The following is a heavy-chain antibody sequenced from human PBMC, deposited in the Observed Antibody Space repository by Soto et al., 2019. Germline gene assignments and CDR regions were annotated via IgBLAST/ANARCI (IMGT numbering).Heavy chain of an antibody. V-gene: IGHV3-23*01. Sequence: GGSLRLSCAASGYTFSSYAMSWVRQATGKGLEWVSAISGSGGSTYYADSVKGRFTISRDNSKNTLYLQMNSLRAEDTAVYYCAVYYYGSGSYYFDYWGQGTLVTVSS. CDR2: ISGSGGST. D-gene: IGHD3-10*01. CDR3: AVYYYGSGSYYFDY. CDR1: GYTFSSYA. J-gene: IGHJ4*02.